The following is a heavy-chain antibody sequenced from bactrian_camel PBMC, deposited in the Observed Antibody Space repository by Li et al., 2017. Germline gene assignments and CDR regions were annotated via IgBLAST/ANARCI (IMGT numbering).Heavy chain of an antibody. CDR3: AADHRRWSTPLPLLSTSDFTY. D-gene: IGHD1*01. V-gene: IGHV3S6*01. CDR1: RYAYTSKC. CDR2: IFSTGGGT. Sequence: HVQLVESGGDSVQAGGALRLSCAVSRYAYTSKCVAWFRQAPGEEREGVAGIFSTGGGTYYPGSVKGRFTISKDSAKNTLYLQMNSLKPEDTAIYYCAADHRRWSTPLPLLSTSDFTYCGQGTQVTVS. J-gene: IGHJ4*01.